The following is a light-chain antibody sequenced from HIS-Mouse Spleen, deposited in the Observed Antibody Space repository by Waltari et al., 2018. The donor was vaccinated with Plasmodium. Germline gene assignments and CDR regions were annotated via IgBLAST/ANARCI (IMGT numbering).Light chain of an antibody. CDR2: AAS. J-gene: IGKJ2*01. V-gene: IGKV1-17*03. CDR1: QGSSNY. CDR3: LQHNSYPMYT. Sequence: DIQMTQSPSAMSASVGDRATITCRASQGSSNYLAWFQQKPGKVPKLLIYAASSLQSWVPSRFSGSGSGTEFTRTISSLQPEDFATYYCLQHNSYPMYTFGQGTKLEIK.